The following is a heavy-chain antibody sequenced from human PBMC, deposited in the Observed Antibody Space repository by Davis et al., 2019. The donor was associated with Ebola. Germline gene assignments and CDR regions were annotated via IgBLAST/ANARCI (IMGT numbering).Heavy chain of an antibody. CDR2: IYYSGST. D-gene: IGHD3-3*01. CDR3: ARNKGAVFWSGSTAQYYMDV. Sequence: PSETLSLTCTVSGGSISSSSYYWGWIRQPPGKGLEWIGSIYYSGSTYYNPSLKSRVTISVDTSKNQFSLKLSSVTAADTAVYYCARNKGAVFWSGSTAQYYMDVWGKGTTVTVSS. J-gene: IGHJ6*03. V-gene: IGHV4-39*07. CDR1: GGSISSSSYY.